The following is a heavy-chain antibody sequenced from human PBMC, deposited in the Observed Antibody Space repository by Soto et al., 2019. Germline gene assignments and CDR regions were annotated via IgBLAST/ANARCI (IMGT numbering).Heavy chain of an antibody. D-gene: IGHD6-6*01. CDR1: GGTFSSYA. J-gene: IGHJ6*02. V-gene: IGHV1-69*12. CDR2: IIPIFGTA. Sequence: QVQLVQSGAEVKKPGSSVKVSCKASGGTFSSYAISWVRQAPGQGLEWMGGIIPIFGTASYAQKFQGRVTXTAEEATSTAXXEXSXXGSEDTAVYYCARYKLRPTYQLSSSSFYYYYGMDVWGQGTTVTVSS. CDR3: ARYKLRPTYQLSSSSFYYYYGMDV.